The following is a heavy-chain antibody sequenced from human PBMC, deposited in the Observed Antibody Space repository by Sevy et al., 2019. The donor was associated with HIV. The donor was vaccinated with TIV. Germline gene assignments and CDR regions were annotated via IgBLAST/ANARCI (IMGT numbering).Heavy chain of an antibody. CDR3: ARHPSGIPMLVVPLGWFDP. Sequence: SETLSLTCIVSGGSVSSNNYYWGWIRQSPGKGLEWIGSIFYTGKTHYRSSFKSRFTLSVDTSKNELSLKLNSVTAADTDVYYCARHPSGIPMLVVPLGWFDPWRQGILVTVSS. CDR2: IFYTGKT. D-gene: IGHD3-22*01. CDR1: GGSVSSNNYY. V-gene: IGHV4-39*01. J-gene: IGHJ5*02.